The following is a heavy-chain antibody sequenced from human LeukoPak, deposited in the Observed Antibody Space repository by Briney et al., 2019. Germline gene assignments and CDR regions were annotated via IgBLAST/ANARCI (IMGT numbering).Heavy chain of an antibody. Sequence: SVKVSCKASGYTFTNFAINWVRQAPGQGLEWMGGIIPIFGTANYAQKFQGRVTITADESTSTAYMELSSLRSEDTAVYYCARADGDYDPYGMDVWGQGTTVTVSS. D-gene: IGHD4-17*01. V-gene: IGHV1-69*13. CDR3: ARADGDYDPYGMDV. J-gene: IGHJ6*02. CDR1: GYTFTNFA. CDR2: IIPIFGTA.